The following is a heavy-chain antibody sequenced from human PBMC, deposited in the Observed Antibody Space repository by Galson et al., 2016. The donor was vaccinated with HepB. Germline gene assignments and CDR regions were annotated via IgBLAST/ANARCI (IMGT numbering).Heavy chain of an antibody. V-gene: IGHV3-33*01. CDR1: GFTFSRYG. CDR2: IWNDGSNK. Sequence: SLRLSCAASGFTFSRYGMHWVRQAPGKGLEWLAGIWNDGSNKYYVDSVKGRFTISRDNSKNILFLHMAGLRVEDTAVYYCARGGNYGYTWGQGILVTVSS. CDR3: ARGGNYGYT. D-gene: IGHD1-26*01. J-gene: IGHJ4*02.